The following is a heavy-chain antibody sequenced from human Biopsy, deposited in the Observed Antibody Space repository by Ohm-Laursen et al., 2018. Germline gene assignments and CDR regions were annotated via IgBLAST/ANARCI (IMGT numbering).Heavy chain of an antibody. CDR3: ARDRGFYSDRTVPGYFDL. D-gene: IGHD3-22*01. J-gene: IGHJ2*01. CDR1: GGSIGGSGDY. Sequence: PSETLSLTCTVSGGSIGGSGDYWSWIRQSPGKGLEWIGYLFYSGNTNSNPTNYNPSLQSRVTISVDTSKNHFSLRLRSVTPADTAIYYCARDRGFYSDRTVPGYFDLWGCGTLVTVSS. V-gene: IGHV4-61*03. CDR2: LFYSGNTNSNPT.